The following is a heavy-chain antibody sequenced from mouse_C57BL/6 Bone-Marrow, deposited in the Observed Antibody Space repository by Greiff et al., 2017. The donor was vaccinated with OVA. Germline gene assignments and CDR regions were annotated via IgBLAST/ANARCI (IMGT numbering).Heavy chain of an antibody. Sequence: QVQLQQPGAELVKPGASVKLSCKASGYTFTSYWMHWVKQRPGQGLEWIGMIHPNSGSTNYNEKFKSKATLTVDKSSSTAYMQLSSLTSEDSAVYYCASYGSSYLGYYFDYWGQGTTLTVSS. D-gene: IGHD1-1*01. V-gene: IGHV1-64*01. CDR1: GYTFTSYW. CDR3: ASYGSSYLGYYFDY. CDR2: IHPNSGST. J-gene: IGHJ2*01.